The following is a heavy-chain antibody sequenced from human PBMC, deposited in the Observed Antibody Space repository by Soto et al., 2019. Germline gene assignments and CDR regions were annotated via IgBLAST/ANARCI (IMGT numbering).Heavy chain of an antibody. CDR2: INESGST. CDR1: GQSFSGHS. J-gene: IGHJ4*02. D-gene: IGHD1-1*01. CDR3: ARGSGIVALPGELEDVKYDY. Sequence: QVQLQQWGAGLVKPSETLSLSCAVYGQSFSGHSWAWIRQPPGKGLEWIGEINESGSTDYNPSLKSRVTISTDTSKNPFSLKLSSGSAADTAAYFCARGSGIVALPGELEDVKYDYWGQGTLVNVSS. V-gene: IGHV4-34*01.